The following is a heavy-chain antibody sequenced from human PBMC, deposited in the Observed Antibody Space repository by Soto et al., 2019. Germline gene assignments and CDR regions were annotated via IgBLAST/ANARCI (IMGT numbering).Heavy chain of an antibody. D-gene: IGHD3-10*01. Sequence: SETLSLTCTVTGGSISTYYWSWVRQPPGKGLEWIGHIYYTGNTNYNPSLKSRVTISVDTSTNRFSLRLRSVSAADTAVYYCARAHSFEFNNWFDPWGQGTLVTVSS. V-gene: IGHV4-59*13. J-gene: IGHJ5*02. CDR2: IYYTGNT. CDR3: ARAHSFEFNNWFDP. CDR1: GGSISTYY.